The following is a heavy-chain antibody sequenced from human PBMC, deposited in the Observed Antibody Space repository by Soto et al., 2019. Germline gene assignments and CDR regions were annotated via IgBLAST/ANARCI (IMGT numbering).Heavy chain of an antibody. V-gene: IGHV3-33*08. D-gene: IGHD1-26*01. CDR2: IRYDGSNT. CDR1: AVTFTGYG. J-gene: IGHJ4*02. CDR3: ARDGVGTTTYFGYFDY. Sequence: GGSLRLSSAASAVTFTGYGMHWVRQAPGKGLEWVAVIRYDGSNTYYADSVKGRFTISRDNPKNMLYLQMNSLRADDTAIYYCARDGVGTTTYFGYFDYWGLGTLVTVSS.